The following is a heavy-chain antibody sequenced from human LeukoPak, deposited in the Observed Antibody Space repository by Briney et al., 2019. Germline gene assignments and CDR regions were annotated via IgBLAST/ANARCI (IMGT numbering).Heavy chain of an antibody. J-gene: IGHJ6*03. CDR3: AKDLDYYYYYMDV. V-gene: IGHV3-30*02. Sequence: GGSLRLSCAASGFTFSSYGMHWVRQAPGKGLEWVAFIRYDGSNKYYADSVKGRFTISRDSSKDTLYLQMNSLRAEDTAVYYCAKDLDYYYYYMDVWGKGTTVTISS. CDR1: GFTFSSYG. CDR2: IRYDGSNK.